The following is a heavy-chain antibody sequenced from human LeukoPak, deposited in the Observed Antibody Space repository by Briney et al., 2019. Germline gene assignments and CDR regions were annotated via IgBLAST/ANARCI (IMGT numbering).Heavy chain of an antibody. J-gene: IGHJ5*02. CDR1: GGSFSGYY. CDR3: ARRGGRSSWYKLGLLNWFDP. CDR2: INHSGST. V-gene: IGHV4-34*01. D-gene: IGHD6-13*01. Sequence: KPSETLSLTCAVYGGSFSGYYWSWIRQPPGKGLEWIGEINHSGSTNYNPSLKSRVTISVDTSKNQFSLMLSSVTAADTAVYYCARRGGRSSWYKLGLLNWFDPWGQGTLVTVSS.